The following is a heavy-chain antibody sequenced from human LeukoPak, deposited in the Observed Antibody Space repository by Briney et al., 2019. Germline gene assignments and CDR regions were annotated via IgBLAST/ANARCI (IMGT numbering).Heavy chain of an antibody. D-gene: IGHD2-8*01. CDR1: GYSISSGYY. Sequence: PSETLSLTCTVSGYSISSGYYWSWIRQPPGKGLEWIGYIYYSGSTNYNPSLKSRVAISVDTSKNQFSLKLRSVTAADTAVYYCARPRSRVSWFDPWGQGTLVTVSS. J-gene: IGHJ5*02. CDR2: IYYSGST. V-gene: IGHV4-38-2*02. CDR3: ARPRSRVSWFDP.